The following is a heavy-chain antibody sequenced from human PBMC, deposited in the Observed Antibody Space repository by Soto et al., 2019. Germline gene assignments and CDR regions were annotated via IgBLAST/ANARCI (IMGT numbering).Heavy chain of an antibody. V-gene: IGHV3-66*01. D-gene: IGHD5-12*01. J-gene: IGHJ4*02. Sequence: EVQLVESGGGLVQPGGSLRLSCAASGFTVSSNYMTWVRQAPGKGLEWVSVIYSGGATHYTDSVKGRFSISRDNSKNTLHRQMNSLRVDDTAMYYCAREGGYRGHGPLGYWGQGTLVTVSS. CDR2: IYSGGAT. CDR3: AREGGYRGHGPLGY. CDR1: GFTVSSNY.